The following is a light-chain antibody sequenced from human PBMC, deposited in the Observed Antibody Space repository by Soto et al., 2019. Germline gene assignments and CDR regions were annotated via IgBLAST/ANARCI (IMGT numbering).Light chain of an antibody. J-gene: IGKJ1*01. CDR2: GAS. V-gene: IGKV3-20*01. CDR1: QSVSSSH. CDR3: HQYVSWT. Sequence: IVWTQSPGTLSLSPGERSTLSCRASQSVSSSHLAWYQQKGGQAPRLLFYGASSRATGIPDRFSGSGSGTDFTLTISRLEPEDFAVYYYHQYVSWTVGQGTKVEIK.